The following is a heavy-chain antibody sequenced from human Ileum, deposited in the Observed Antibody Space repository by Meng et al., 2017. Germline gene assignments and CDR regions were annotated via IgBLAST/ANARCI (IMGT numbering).Heavy chain of an antibody. Sequence: QLRLQESGPGLVKPSETLSLTCSVSSGSFTNNNYYWVWILRPPGKGLEWIGSIYYGGSTYYNPSLKSRVTISVDTSTNQFSLKLISVTAADTAVYYCARRAHYGDPPRWGQGTLVTVSS. D-gene: IGHD4-17*01. CDR1: SGSFTNNNYY. CDR2: IYYGGST. V-gene: IGHV4-39*01. CDR3: ARRAHYGDPPR. J-gene: IGHJ4*02.